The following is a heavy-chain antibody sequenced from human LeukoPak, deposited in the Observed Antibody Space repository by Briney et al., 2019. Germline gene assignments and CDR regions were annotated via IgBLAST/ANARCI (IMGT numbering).Heavy chain of an antibody. CDR1: GFTFSSYG. V-gene: IGHV3-33*01. Sequence: WGSLRLSCAASGFTFSSYGMHWVRQAPGKGLEWVAVIWYDGSNKYYADSVKGRFTISSDNSKNTLYLQMNSLRAEDTAVYYCARSYYSPGCLDYWGQGTLVTVSS. CDR2: IWYDGSNK. J-gene: IGHJ4*02. D-gene: IGHD1-26*01. CDR3: ARSYYSPGCLDY.